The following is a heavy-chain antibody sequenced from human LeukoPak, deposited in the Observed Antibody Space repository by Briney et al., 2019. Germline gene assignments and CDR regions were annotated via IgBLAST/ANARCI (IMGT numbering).Heavy chain of an antibody. CDR2: IKQDGSEK. CDR1: GFTFSSYW. D-gene: IGHD3-10*01. J-gene: IGHJ4*02. CDR3: ARGFRALDY. V-gene: IGHV3-7*01. Sequence: GGSLRLSCAASGFTFSSYWMTWVRQAPGKGLEWVANIKQDGSEKYYVDSVKGRFTISRDNAKNSLYLQMNSLSAEVTAVYYCARGFRALDYWGQGTLVTVSS.